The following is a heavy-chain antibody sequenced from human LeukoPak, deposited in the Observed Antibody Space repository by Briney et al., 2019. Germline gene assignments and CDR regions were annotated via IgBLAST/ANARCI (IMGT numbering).Heavy chain of an antibody. J-gene: IGHJ5*02. D-gene: IGHD5-18*01. CDR2: INPSGGST. CDR3: ARTWIHEAYNWFDP. V-gene: IGHV1-46*01. CDR1: GYAFTGYY. Sequence: GASVKVSCKASGYAFTGYYMHWVRHAPGQGLEWMGIINPSGGSTSYAQKFQGRVTMTRDMSTSTVYMELSSLRSEDTAVYYCARTWIHEAYNWFDPWGQGTLVTVSS.